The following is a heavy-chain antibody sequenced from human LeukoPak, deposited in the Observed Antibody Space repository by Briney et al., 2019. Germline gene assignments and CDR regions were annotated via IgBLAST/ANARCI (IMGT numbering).Heavy chain of an antibody. CDR3: AKDLTSGNFGYYFDC. CDR1: GFTFSNYA. J-gene: IGHJ4*02. V-gene: IGHV3-23*01. CDR2: ISGTGRST. Sequence: GGSLRLSCAASGFTFSNYALTWVRQAPGKGLEWVSTISGTGRSTYYADSVKGRFTISRDSSKNTLYLQMNSLRAEDTAVYFCAKDLTSGNFGYYFDCWGQGTLVTVSS. D-gene: IGHD3-10*01.